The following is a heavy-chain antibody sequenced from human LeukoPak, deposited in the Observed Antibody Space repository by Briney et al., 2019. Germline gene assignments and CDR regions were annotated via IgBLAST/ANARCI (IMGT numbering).Heavy chain of an antibody. J-gene: IGHJ3*02. D-gene: IGHD3-3*01. V-gene: IGHV4-59*01. CDR3: ARGASGYDFWSGYWGAFDI. Sequence: PSETLSLTCTVSGGSLSSYYWSWIRQLPGKGLEWIGYIYYSGSTNYNPSLKSRVTISVDTSKNQFSLKLSSVTAADTAVYYCARGASGYDFWSGYWGAFDIWGQGTMVTVSS. CDR1: GGSLSSYY. CDR2: IYYSGST.